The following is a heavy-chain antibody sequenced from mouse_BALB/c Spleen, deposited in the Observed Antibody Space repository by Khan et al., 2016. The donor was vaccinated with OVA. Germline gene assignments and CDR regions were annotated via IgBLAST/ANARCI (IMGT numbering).Heavy chain of an antibody. Sequence: EVQRQESGPGLVKPSQSLSLTCTVTGYSITSDYAWNWILQFPGNKLEWMGYISYSGSTSYTPSLKSRISITRDTSKNQFFLQLNSVTTEDTATYYCTRRRAYWGQGTLVTVSA. J-gene: IGHJ3*01. CDR3: TRRRAY. V-gene: IGHV3-2*02. CDR2: ISYSGST. CDR1: GYSITSDYA.